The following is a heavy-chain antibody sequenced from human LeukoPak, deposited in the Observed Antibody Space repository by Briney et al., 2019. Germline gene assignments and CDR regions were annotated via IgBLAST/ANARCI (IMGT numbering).Heavy chain of an antibody. CDR1: GGSISSGDYY. D-gene: IGHD1-7*01. V-gene: IGHV4-30-4*01. J-gene: IGHJ6*02. CDR3: ARHGTRGIDYYGMDV. CDR2: IYYSGST. Sequence: SETLSLTCTVSGGSISSGDYYWSWIRQPPGKGLEWIGYIYYSGSTYYNPSLKSRVTISVDTSKNQFSLKLSSVTAADTAVYYCARHGTRGIDYYGMDVWGQGTTVTVSS.